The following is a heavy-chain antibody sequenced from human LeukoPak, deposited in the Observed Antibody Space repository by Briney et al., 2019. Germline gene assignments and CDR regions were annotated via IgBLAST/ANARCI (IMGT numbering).Heavy chain of an antibody. V-gene: IGHV3-23*01. Sequence: GGSLRLSCAASGFSFSSYAMSWVRQAPGKGLAWVSGISGSGGSTYYADSVKGRFTISRDNSKNTLYLQMNSLRAEDTAVYYCAKGGITMIVVVIQYYFDYWGQGTLVTVSS. CDR2: ISGSGGST. CDR1: GFSFSSYA. CDR3: AKGGITMIVVVIQYYFDY. D-gene: IGHD3-22*01. J-gene: IGHJ4*02.